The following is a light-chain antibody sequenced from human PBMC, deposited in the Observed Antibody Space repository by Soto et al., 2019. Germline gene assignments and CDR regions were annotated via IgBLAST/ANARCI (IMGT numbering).Light chain of an antibody. CDR1: SGSVASNY. J-gene: IGLJ1*01. V-gene: IGLV6-57*02. CDR2: GDN. CDR3: QSYDRSSLYV. Sequence: NFMLTQPHSVSESPVKTVTISCTGSSGSVASNYVHWYQRRPGSAPTIVIYGDNQRPSGVPDRFSGSIDSSSNSASLTISRLKTEDEADYFCQSYDRSSLYVFGTGTQLTVL.